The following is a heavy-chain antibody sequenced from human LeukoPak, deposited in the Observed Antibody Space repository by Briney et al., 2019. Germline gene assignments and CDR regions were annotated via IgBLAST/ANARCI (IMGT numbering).Heavy chain of an antibody. CDR3: ARELSGCPGD. CDR2: IYTDDTT. J-gene: IGHJ4*02. CDR1: GFTVSSNY. V-gene: IGHV3-53*01. D-gene: IGHD6-19*01. Sequence: GGSLRLSCAASGFTVSSNYMSWVRQAPGKGLEWVSVIYTDDTTHYADSVKGRFTISRDNSKNTLYLQMNSLRAEDTAVYHCARELSGCPGDWGQGTLVTVSS.